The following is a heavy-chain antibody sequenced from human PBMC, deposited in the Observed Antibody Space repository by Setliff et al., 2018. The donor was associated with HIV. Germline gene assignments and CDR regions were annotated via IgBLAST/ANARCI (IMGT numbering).Heavy chain of an antibody. CDR1: GFTFSNYG. J-gene: IGHJ6*02. Sequence: LRLSCAASGFTFSNYGMQWVRQAPGRGLEWVALIWYDGTEKYYGDSVKGRFTISRYNAKNTLYLDMNSLRAEDTAVYYCAKDRDYISSRLTHFYYFGLDVWGQGTTVTVSS. CDR2: IWYDGTEK. D-gene: IGHD3-16*01. V-gene: IGHV3-33*06. CDR3: AKDRDYISSRLTHFYYFGLDV.